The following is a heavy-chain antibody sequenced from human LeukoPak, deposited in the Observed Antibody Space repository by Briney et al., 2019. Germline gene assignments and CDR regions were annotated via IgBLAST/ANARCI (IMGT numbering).Heavy chain of an antibody. V-gene: IGHV3-11*04. CDR1: GLTFSDYY. D-gene: IGHD1-14*01. Sequence: GVSLRLSCTASGLTFSDYYMNWLRQAPGKGLEWLSFISRGGSPIYYADSVKRRFTISRDNAKNSLYLQMNSLRVEDTAMYYCVITAGPPTDHWGQGALVTVSS. J-gene: IGHJ4*01. CDR3: VITAGPPTDH. CDR2: ISRGGSPI.